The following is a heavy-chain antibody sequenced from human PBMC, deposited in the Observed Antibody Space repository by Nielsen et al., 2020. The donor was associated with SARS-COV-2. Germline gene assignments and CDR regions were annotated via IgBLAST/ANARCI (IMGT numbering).Heavy chain of an antibody. CDR3: ARACSGGSCYSGFDY. D-gene: IGHD2-15*01. Sequence: GESLKISCAASGFTFSSYDMHWVRQATGKGLEWVSAIGTAGDTYYPGSVKGRFTISRENAKNSLYLQMNSLRAGDTAVYYCARACSGGSCYSGFDYWGQGTLVTVSS. J-gene: IGHJ4*02. V-gene: IGHV3-13*04. CDR1: GFTFSSYD. CDR2: IGTAGDT.